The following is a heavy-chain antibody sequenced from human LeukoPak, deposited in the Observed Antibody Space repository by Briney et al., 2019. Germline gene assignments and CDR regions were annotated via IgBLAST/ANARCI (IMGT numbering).Heavy chain of an antibody. Sequence: PGGSLRLSCAASGFTFSDYYMSWIRQAPGKGLEWVSYISSSGSTIYYADSVKGRFTISRDNAKNSLYLQMNSLGAEDTAVYYCARGRMTTVTYYYYYYMDVWGKGTTVTVSS. CDR1: GFTFSDYY. D-gene: IGHD4-11*01. CDR3: ARGRMTTVTYYYYYYMDV. V-gene: IGHV3-11*04. CDR2: ISSSGSTI. J-gene: IGHJ6*03.